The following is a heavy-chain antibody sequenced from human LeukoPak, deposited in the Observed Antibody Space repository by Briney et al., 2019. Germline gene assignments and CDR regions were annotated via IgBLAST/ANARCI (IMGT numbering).Heavy chain of an antibody. CDR3: ASSLITPTNWFDP. CDR2: IYSTGKT. J-gene: IGHJ5*02. Sequence: PSETLSLTCTVSGGSISYGSYYWSWIRQPAGKGLEWIGRIYSTGKTNYNPSLESRVTISVDTSKNQFSLKLSSVTAADTAVYYCASSLITPTNWFDPWGQGTLVTASS. V-gene: IGHV4-61*02. CDR1: GGSISYGSYY. D-gene: IGHD2-15*01.